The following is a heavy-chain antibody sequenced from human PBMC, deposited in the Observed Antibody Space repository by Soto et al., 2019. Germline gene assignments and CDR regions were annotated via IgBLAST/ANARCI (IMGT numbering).Heavy chain of an antibody. J-gene: IGHJ6*03. CDR1: GYTFSSHD. Sequence: GASVKVSCKASGYTFSSHDVNGVRQASGQGLEWMGWMNPNSANTGYAQKFQGRVTMTRNTSISTAYMELSSLRYEDTAVYYCARGAGNYYMDVWGKATTVTVSS. CDR3: ARGAGNYYMDV. V-gene: IGHV1-8*01. CDR2: MNPNSANT. D-gene: IGHD1-26*01.